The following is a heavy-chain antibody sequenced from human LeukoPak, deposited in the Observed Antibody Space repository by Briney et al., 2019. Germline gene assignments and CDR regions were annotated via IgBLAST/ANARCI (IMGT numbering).Heavy chain of an antibody. D-gene: IGHD3-22*01. J-gene: IGHJ4*02. V-gene: IGHV1-2*02. Sequence: GASVKVSCKASGYTFTGYYMHWVRQAPGQGLEWMGWINPNSGGTNYAQKFQGRVTMTRDTSISTAYMELSRLRSDDTAVYYCAREYYYDSSGYYYIDWGQGTLVTVSS. CDR3: AREYYYDSSGYYYID. CDR1: GYTFTGYY. CDR2: INPNSGGT.